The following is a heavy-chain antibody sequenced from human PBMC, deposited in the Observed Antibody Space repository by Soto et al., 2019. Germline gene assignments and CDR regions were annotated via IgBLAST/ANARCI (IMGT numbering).Heavy chain of an antibody. V-gene: IGHV4-59*01. J-gene: IGHJ6*02. D-gene: IGHD6-19*01. CDR3: ARDLVLGSGWNYYYYGMDV. Sequence: SETLSLTCTVSGGSISSYYWSWIRQPPGKGLEWIGYIYYSGSTNYNPSLKSRVTISVDTSKNQFSLKLSSVTAADTAVYYCARDLVLGSGWNYYYYGMDVCAQGTTVTVSS. CDR2: IYYSGST. CDR1: GGSISSYY.